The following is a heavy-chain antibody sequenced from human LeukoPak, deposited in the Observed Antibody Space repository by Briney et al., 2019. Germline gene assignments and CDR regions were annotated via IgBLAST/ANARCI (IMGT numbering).Heavy chain of an antibody. CDR1: GLTFSSIS. Sequence: GGSLRLSCAASGLTFSSISMTWVRQAPGKGLEWVSYISSSSDTIYYADSVKGRFTISRDNAKNSLYLQMNSLRDEDTAVYYCSRAVSGSPGYWGQGTLVTVSS. D-gene: IGHD6-19*01. V-gene: IGHV3-48*02. J-gene: IGHJ4*02. CDR2: ISSSSDTI. CDR3: SRAVSGSPGY.